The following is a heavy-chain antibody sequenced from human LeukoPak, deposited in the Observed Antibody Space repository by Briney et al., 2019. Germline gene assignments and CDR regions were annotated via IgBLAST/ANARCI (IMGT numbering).Heavy chain of an antibody. J-gene: IGHJ6*03. D-gene: IGHD3-22*01. CDR3: AKSSPFHDNYYYMDV. CDR2: IQYDGSNK. V-gene: IGHV3-30*02. CDR1: GFTFSSYG. Sequence: PGGSLRLSCAASGFTFSSYGMHWVRQAPGKGLEWVAFIQYDGSNKYYADSVKGRFTISRDNSKNTLYLQMNSLRAEDTAVYYCAKSSPFHDNYYYMDVWGKGTTVTVSS.